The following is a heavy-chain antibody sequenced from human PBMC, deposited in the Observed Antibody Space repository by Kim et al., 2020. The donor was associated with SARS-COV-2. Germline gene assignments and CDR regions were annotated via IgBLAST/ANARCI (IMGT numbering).Heavy chain of an antibody. D-gene: IGHD3-22*01. CDR1: GGSISSGGYS. V-gene: IGHV4-30-2*01. CDR2: IYHSGST. Sequence: SQTLSLTCAVPGGSISSGGYSWSWIRQPPGKGLEWIGYIYHSGSTYYNPSLKSRVTISVDRSKNQFSLKLSSVTAADTAVYYCARGFDYYDSSVGYWGQGTLVTVSS. J-gene: IGHJ4*02. CDR3: ARGFDYYDSSVGY.